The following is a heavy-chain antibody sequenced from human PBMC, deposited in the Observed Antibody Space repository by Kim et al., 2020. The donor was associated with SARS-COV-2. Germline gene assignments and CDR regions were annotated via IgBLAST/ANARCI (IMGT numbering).Heavy chain of an antibody. CDR1: GGSISSYY. CDR3: ARGVYYDSSGNHISHLYYYYGMDV. Sequence: SETLSLTCTVSGGSISSYYWSWIRQPPGKGLEWIGYIYYSGSTNYNPSLKSRVTISVDTSKNQLYLKLSSVTAADTAVYYCARGVYYDSSGNHISHLYYYYGMDVWGQGTTVTVSS. CDR2: IYYSGST. J-gene: IGHJ6*02. V-gene: IGHV4-59*01. D-gene: IGHD3-22*01.